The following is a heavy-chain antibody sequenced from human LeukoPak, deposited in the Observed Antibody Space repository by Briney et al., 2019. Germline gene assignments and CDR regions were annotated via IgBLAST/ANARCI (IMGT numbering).Heavy chain of an antibody. CDR3: ARDTLQPGLIDS. J-gene: IGHJ4*02. V-gene: IGHV3-21*05. D-gene: IGHD2-15*01. Sequence: GGSLRLSCAASGFTFSLYAMNWVRQAPGKGLEWGSYINDDSSDIHYAGSVRGRFTISRDDARKTLYLQLSSLRVEDTAVYYCARDTLQPGLIDSWGQGTLVTVSS. CDR1: GFTFSLYA. CDR2: INDDSSDI.